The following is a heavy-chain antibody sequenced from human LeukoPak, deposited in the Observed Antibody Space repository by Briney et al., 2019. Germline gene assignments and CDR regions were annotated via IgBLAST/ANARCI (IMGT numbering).Heavy chain of an antibody. CDR1: GFIFRSDW. D-gene: IGHD3/OR15-3a*01. V-gene: IGHV3-7*01. J-gene: IGHJ4*02. Sequence: GGSLRLSCETSGFIFRSDWMSWVRQAPGKGLEWVANINPDGSEMHYVDSVKGRITVSRDNAKNSMYLQMNSLRAEDTAVYYCARDHTAPTIIWDCWGQGTLVTVSS. CDR3: ARDHTAPTIIWDC. CDR2: INPDGSEM.